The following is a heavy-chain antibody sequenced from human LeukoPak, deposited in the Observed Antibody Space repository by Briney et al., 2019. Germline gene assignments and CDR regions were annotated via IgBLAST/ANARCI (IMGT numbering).Heavy chain of an antibody. Sequence: ASVKVSCKASGYTFTGYYVHWVRQAPGQGLEWMGWINPNSGGTNYAQKLQGRVTMTTDTSTSTAYMELRSLSSDDTAVYYCARDLGIAVAGYYYFDYWGQGTLVTVSS. D-gene: IGHD6-19*01. J-gene: IGHJ4*02. CDR3: ARDLGIAVAGYYYFDY. CDR1: GYTFTGYY. V-gene: IGHV1-2*02. CDR2: INPNSGGT.